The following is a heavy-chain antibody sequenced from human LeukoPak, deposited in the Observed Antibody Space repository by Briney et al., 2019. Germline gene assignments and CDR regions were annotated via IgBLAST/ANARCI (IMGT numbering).Heavy chain of an antibody. Sequence: GGSLRLSCAASGFTFSSYWMHWVRQAPGKGLVWVSRIKTDGSRTSYADSVKGRFTISRDNAKNSLYLQMNSLRAEDTALYHCARERQQLPGVPFDYWGQGTLVTVSS. J-gene: IGHJ4*02. CDR1: GFTFSSYW. D-gene: IGHD6-13*01. V-gene: IGHV3-74*01. CDR3: ARERQQLPGVPFDY. CDR2: IKTDGSRT.